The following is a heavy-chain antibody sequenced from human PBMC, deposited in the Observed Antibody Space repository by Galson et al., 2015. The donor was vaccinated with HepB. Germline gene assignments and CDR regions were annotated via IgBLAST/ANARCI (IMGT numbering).Heavy chain of an antibody. V-gene: IGHV3-30-3*01. J-gene: IGHJ4*02. Sequence: SLRLSCAASGFTFSNYAMHWVRQAPGKGLEWVAVISYDGSNKYYVDSLKGRFTISRDNSKNTLFLQMNSLRAEDTAVYYCARVEYYDSSGYAFGYWGQGTLVTVSS. D-gene: IGHD3-22*01. CDR2: ISYDGSNK. CDR3: ARVEYYDSSGYAFGY. CDR1: GFTFSNYA.